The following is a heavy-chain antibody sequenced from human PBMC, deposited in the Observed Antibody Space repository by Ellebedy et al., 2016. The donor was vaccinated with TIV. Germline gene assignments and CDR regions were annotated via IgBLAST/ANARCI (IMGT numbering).Heavy chain of an antibody. Sequence: AASVKVSCKASGYTFTGYDINWARQATGQGLEWMGWMNPNSGNTGYAQKFQGRVTITRNTSISTAYMELRSLRSEDTAVYYCARVYGSVSYLYYYYGMDVWGQGTTVTVSS. CDR1: GYTFTGYD. CDR2: MNPNSGNT. J-gene: IGHJ6*02. D-gene: IGHD3-10*01. V-gene: IGHV1-8*03. CDR3: ARVYGSVSYLYYYYGMDV.